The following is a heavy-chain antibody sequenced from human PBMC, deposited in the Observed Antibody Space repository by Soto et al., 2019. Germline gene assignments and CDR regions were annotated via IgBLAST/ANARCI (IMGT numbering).Heavy chain of an antibody. V-gene: IGHV4-31*03. Sequence: QVQLQESGPGLVKPSQTLSLTCTVSGGSISSGGYYWSWIRQHPGKALEWIGYIYYSGSTYYNPSLKSRVTISVDTSKNQFSLKLSSVTAADTAVYYCARDCRYCTNGVCFTPWFDPWGQGTLVTVSS. CDR3: ARDCRYCTNGVCFTPWFDP. D-gene: IGHD2-8*01. CDR1: GGSISSGGYY. CDR2: IYYSGST. J-gene: IGHJ5*02.